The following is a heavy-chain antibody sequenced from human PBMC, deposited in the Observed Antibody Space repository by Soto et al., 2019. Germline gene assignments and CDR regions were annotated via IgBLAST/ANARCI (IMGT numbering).Heavy chain of an antibody. J-gene: IGHJ4*02. CDR2: ISGYNGNT. CDR1: GYRFTGNS. Sequence: ASVKVSWKASGYRFTGNSMHWVRQAPGQGLEWMGWISGYNGNTNYAQKLQGRVTMTTDTSTSTAYMELRSLRSDDTAVYYCVRRGGPAIPRWYFHYWGQGALVTVSS. D-gene: IGHD2-2*02. V-gene: IGHV1-18*04. CDR3: VRRGGPAIPRWYFHY.